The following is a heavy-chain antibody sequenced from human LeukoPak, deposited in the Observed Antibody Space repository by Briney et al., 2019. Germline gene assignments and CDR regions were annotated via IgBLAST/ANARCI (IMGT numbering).Heavy chain of an antibody. J-gene: IGHJ6*02. CDR2: ISAYNGNT. Sequence: ASVKVSCKASGYTFTSYGISWVRQAPGQGLEWMGWISAYNGNTNYAQKLQGRVTMTTDTSTSTAYMELRSLRSDDTAVYYCARYRIGITPSSGYYYYYYGMDVWGQGTTVTVSS. CDR3: ARYRIGITPSSGYYYYYYGMDV. CDR1: GYTFTSYG. V-gene: IGHV1-18*01. D-gene: IGHD3-16*01.